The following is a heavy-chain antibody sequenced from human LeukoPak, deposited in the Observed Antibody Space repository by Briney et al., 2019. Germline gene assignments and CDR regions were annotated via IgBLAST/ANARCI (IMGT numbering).Heavy chain of an antibody. V-gene: IGHV3-7*01. J-gene: IGHJ4*02. D-gene: IGHD4-11*01. CDR3: ARESNYGGGIFDY. CDR1: GGSISSSNW. CDR2: IKQDGSGK. Sequence: GTLSLTCAVSGGSISSSNWWSWVRQTPGKGLEWVANIKQDGSGKNYVDSVKGRFTISRDNAKNSLYLQMNSLRAEDTAVYYCARESNYGGGIFDYWGQGTLVTVSS.